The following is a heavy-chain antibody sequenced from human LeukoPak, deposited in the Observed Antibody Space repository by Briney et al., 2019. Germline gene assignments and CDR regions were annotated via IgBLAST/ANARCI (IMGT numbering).Heavy chain of an antibody. D-gene: IGHD6-13*01. CDR2: IYYSGST. Sequence: SETLSLTCTVSGGSISSSSYYWGWIRQPPGKGLEWIGSIYYSGSTYYNPSLKSRVTISVDTSKNQFSLKLSSVTAADTAVYYCAREAAAGISPYYFDYWGQGTLVTVSS. CDR1: GGSISSSSYY. V-gene: IGHV4-39*07. CDR3: AREAAAGISPYYFDY. J-gene: IGHJ4*02.